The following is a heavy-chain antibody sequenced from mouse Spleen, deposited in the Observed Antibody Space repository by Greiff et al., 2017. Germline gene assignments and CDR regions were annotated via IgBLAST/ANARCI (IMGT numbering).Heavy chain of an antibody. D-gene: IGHD1-1*02. Sequence: QVQLQQPGAELVKPGASVKMSCKASGYTFTSYWITWVKQRPGQGLEWIGDIYPGSGSTNYNEKFKSKATLTVDTSSSTAYMQLSSLTSEDSAVYYCAREYGGKGGYWYFDVWGAWTTVTVSS. V-gene: IGHV1-55*01. CDR1: GYTFTSYW. J-gene: IGHJ1*01. CDR2: IYPGSGST. CDR3: AREYGGKGGYWYFDV.